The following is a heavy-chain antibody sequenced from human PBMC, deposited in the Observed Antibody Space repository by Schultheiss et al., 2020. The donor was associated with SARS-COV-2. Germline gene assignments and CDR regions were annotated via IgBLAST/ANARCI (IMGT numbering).Heavy chain of an antibody. J-gene: IGHJ6*02. V-gene: IGHV3-7*03. CDR2: INQDGSEK. CDR1: GFTFSDHY. Sequence: GESLKISCEASGFTFSDHYMSWIRQAPGKGLEWVANINQDGSEKHYVDSVRGRFTISRDNIKKSLYLQMNSLRGDDTAVYYCASLQQDDYTMYYYNDLDVWGQGTTVTVSS. CDR3: ASLQQDDYTMYYYNDLDV. D-gene: IGHD4-11*01.